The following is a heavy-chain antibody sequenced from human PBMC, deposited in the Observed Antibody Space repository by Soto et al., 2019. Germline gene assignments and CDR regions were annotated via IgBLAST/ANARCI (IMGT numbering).Heavy chain of an antibody. J-gene: IGHJ4*02. D-gene: IGHD6-19*01. CDR3: ARGNGYSSGWHDY. CDR2: IWYDGSNK. Sequence: QVQLLESGGGVVQPGRSLRLSCAASGFTFSNYGMHWVRQAPGKGLEWVAVIWYDGSNKYYAESVKGRFTISRDNSKNTLSLQMDSLRAEDTAAYYCARGNGYSSGWHDYWGQGTPVTVSP. CDR1: GFTFSNYG. V-gene: IGHV3-33*01.